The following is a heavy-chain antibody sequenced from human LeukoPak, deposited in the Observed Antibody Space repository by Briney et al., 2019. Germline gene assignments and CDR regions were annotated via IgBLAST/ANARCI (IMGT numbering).Heavy chain of an antibody. J-gene: IGHJ4*02. Sequence: PGGSLRLSCAASGFTFSSYGMHWVRQAPGKGLEWVAVISYDGSNKYYADSVKGRFTISRDNSKNTLYLQMNSLRAEDTAVYYCAKGIVFYGDYCDYWGQGTLVTVSS. CDR1: GFTFSSYG. D-gene: IGHD4-17*01. V-gene: IGHV3-30*18. CDR2: ISYDGSNK. CDR3: AKGIVFYGDYCDY.